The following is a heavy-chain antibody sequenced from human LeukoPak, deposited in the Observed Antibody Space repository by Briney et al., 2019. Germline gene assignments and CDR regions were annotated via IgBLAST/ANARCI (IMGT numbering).Heavy chain of an antibody. CDR2: IYPNSGAT. Sequence: ASVKVSCKASGYTFTGYYMHWVRQAPGQGLEWMGWIYPNSGATKYAQKFQGRVTMTRDTSISTAYMELSGLRSDDTAAYYCGTLLSNGPFDYWGQGSLVTVSS. CDR3: GTLLSNGPFDY. J-gene: IGHJ4*02. CDR1: GYTFTGYY. V-gene: IGHV1-2*02.